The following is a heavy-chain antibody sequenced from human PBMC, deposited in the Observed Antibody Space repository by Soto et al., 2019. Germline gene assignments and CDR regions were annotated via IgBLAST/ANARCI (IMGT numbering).Heavy chain of an antibody. J-gene: IGHJ4*02. V-gene: IGHV3-33*01. CDR1: GFTFSSYG. CDR2: IWYDGSNK. D-gene: IGHD1-1*01. CDR3: ARDLQESSSLIDY. Sequence: HPGGSLRLSCAASGFTFSSYGMHWVRQAPGKGLEWVAVIWYDGSNKYYADSVKGRFTISRDNSKNTLYLQMNSLRAEDTAVYYCARDLQESSSLIDYWGQGTLVTVSS.